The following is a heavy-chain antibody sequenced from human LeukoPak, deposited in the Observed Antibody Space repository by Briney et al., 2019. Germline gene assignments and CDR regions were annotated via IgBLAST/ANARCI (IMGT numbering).Heavy chain of an antibody. CDR2: ISSSGSTI. Sequence: PGGSLRLSCAASGFTFSSYEMNWVRQAPGKGLEWVSYISSSGSTIYYADSVKGRFTISRDNAKNSLYLQMNSLRAEDTAVYYCARVPREGYYYYGMDVWGQGTTVTVSS. D-gene: IGHD1-26*01. V-gene: IGHV3-48*03. CDR3: ARVPREGYYYYGMDV. CDR1: GFTFSSYE. J-gene: IGHJ6*02.